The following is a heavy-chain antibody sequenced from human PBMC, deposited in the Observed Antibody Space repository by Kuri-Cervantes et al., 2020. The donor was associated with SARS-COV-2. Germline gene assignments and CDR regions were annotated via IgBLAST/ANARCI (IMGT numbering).Heavy chain of an antibody. CDR3: AKDLGEDVVGPHDY. Sequence: GESLKISCAASGFTFSTYAMYWVRQAPQKGLEWVSGISDNGGITYYADSVKGRFTVSRDNSKNTLYLQMNSLRAEDTAVYCCAKDLGEDVVGPHDYWGQGTLVTVSS. V-gene: IGHV3-23*01. D-gene: IGHD2-15*01. CDR1: GFTFSTYA. J-gene: IGHJ4*02. CDR2: ISDNGGIT.